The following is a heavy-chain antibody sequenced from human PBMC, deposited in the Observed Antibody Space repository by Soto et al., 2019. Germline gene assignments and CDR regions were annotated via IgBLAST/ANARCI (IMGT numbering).Heavy chain of an antibody. CDR1: GGSIIDISYF. Sequence: SETLSLTCTVSGGSIIDISYFLVCIRQPPGKGLQWIGCMFYSGATYYNPSLKNRVTLSVDTSNNEFSLKLVSVAAPDTAVYYCARHKSGSDWLDPWGQGTLVTVSS. CDR3: ARHKSGSDWLDP. D-gene: IGHD2-15*01. CDR2: MFYSGAT. J-gene: IGHJ5*02. V-gene: IGHV4-39*01.